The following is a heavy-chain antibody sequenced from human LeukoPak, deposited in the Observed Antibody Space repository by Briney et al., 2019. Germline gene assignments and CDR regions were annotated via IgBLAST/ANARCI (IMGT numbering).Heavy chain of an antibody. CDR1: GYTFTSYA. CDR3: ARDEDIVATITPGDY. Sequence: ASVKVSCKASGYTFTSYAMNWVRQAPGQGLEWMGGINTNTGNPTYAQGFTGRFVFSLDTSVSTAYLQISSLKAEDTAVYYCARDEDIVATITPGDYWGQGTLVTVSS. D-gene: IGHD5-12*01. V-gene: IGHV7-4-1*02. J-gene: IGHJ4*02. CDR2: INTNTGNP.